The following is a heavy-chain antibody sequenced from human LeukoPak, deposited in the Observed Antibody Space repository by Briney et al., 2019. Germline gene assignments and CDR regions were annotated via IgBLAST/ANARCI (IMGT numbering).Heavy chain of an antibody. CDR3: ARFTMVRGVITDY. CDR2: INPNSGGT. V-gene: IGHV1-2*02. Sequence: ASVKVSCEASGYTFTDYYMHWVRQAPGQGLEWMGWINPNSGGTNYAQKFQGRVTMTRDTSISTAYMELSRLRSDDTAVYYCARFTMVRGVITDYWGQGTLVTVSS. D-gene: IGHD3-10*01. CDR1: GYTFTDYY. J-gene: IGHJ4*02.